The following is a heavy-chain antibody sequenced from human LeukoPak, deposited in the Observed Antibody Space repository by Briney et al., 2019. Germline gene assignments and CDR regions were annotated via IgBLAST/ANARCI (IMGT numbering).Heavy chain of an antibody. V-gene: IGHV3-30*18. J-gene: IGHJ4*02. D-gene: IGHD6-13*01. CDR2: ISYDGSNK. Sequence: PGGSLRLSCAASGFTFSSYGMHWVRQAPGKGLEWVAVISYDGSNKYYADSVKGRFTISRDNSKNTLYLQMNSPRAEDTAVYYCAKDTRRYSSPTYFDYWGQGTLVTVSS. CDR1: GFTFSSYG. CDR3: AKDTRRYSSPTYFDY.